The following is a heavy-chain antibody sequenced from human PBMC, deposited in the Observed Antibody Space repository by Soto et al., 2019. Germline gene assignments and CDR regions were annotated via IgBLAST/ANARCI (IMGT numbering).Heavy chain of an antibody. Sequence: QIQLAQSGGEVKKPGASVKVSCKTSGYTFSSYTIAWVRQAPGQGLEWLGWISPDDGNTEYEQKFQGRVTMTADTLTNNAYMELRSLKYDDTAVYYCASWHEREHAYDVWGRGTTVTVSS. J-gene: IGHJ3*01. CDR2: ISPDDGNT. CDR3: ASWHEREHAYDV. D-gene: IGHD1-1*01. V-gene: IGHV1-18*01. CDR1: GYTFSSYT.